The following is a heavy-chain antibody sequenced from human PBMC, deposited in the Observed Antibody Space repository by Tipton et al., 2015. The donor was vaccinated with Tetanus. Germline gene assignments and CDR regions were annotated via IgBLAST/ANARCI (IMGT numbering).Heavy chain of an antibody. V-gene: IGHV3-33*01. CDR3: ARNRRGYDYVWGSDY. CDR1: GFTFSSYG. Sequence: ALRLSCAASGFTFSSYGMHWVRQAPGKGLEWVAVIWYDGSNKYYADSGKGRFTISRDNSKNTLYLQMNSLRAEDTAVYYCARNRRGYDYVWGSDYWGQGTLVTVSS. D-gene: IGHD3-16*01. CDR2: IWYDGSNK. J-gene: IGHJ4*02.